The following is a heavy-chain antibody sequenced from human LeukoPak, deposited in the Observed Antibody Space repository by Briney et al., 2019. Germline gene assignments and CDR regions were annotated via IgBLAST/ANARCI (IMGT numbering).Heavy chain of an antibody. V-gene: IGHV3-33*06. D-gene: IGHD3-3*01. CDR3: AKAGYDFRTGYHRGFLDY. Sequence: GRSLRLSCAASGFTFSSSVMLWDRQAPGKGLEWVAVIWFDGSIKFYGDSVKGRFTVSRDNSKNTLYLQMNSLGAEDTAVYYCAKAGYDFRTGYHRGFLDYWGQGTLVTVSS. CDR1: GFTFSSSV. CDR2: IWFDGSIK. J-gene: IGHJ4*02.